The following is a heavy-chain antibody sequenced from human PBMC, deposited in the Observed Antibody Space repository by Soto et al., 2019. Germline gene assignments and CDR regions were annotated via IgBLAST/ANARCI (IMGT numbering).Heavy chain of an antibody. V-gene: IGHV3-23*01. CDR1: GFTFSGYP. J-gene: IGHJ6*02. Sequence: WGSWKLPFPPPGFTFSGYPRSWVAQAQGKGLKWVSAISGSGGSTYYADSVKGRFTISRDNSKNTLYLQMNSLRAEDTAVYYCAKDRGADSSGWRRIRYGMDVWGQGTTVTVSS. CDR2: ISGSGGST. CDR3: AKDRGADSSGWRRIRYGMDV. D-gene: IGHD6-19*01.